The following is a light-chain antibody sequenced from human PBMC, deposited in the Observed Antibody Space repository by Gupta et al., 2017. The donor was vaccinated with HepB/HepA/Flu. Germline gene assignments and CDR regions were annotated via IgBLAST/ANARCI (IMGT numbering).Light chain of an antibody. CDR3: QQVYNYPIT. CDR1: QDINSH. V-gene: IGKV1-9*01. CDR2: SAS. J-gene: IGKJ5*01. Sequence: DIQLTQSPSFLSASVGDRVTITCRASQDINSHLIWYQQKPGKAPKLLIYSASTLQSGVPSRFSGSGSGTEFTLTISSLQPEDFATYYCQQVYNYPITFGQGTRLEIK.